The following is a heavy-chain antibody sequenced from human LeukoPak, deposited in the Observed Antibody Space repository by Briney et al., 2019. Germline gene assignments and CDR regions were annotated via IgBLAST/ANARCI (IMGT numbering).Heavy chain of an antibody. Sequence: SVKVSCKASADTFKRYAISRVRQAPGHGLEWMGRITPLLGMANYTQRFQGRVTITADKSTHTAYMELSTLRSDDTAVYYCARDASYYGLDVWGQGTTVTVSS. CDR3: ARDASYYGLDV. CDR2: ITPLLGMA. CDR1: ADTFKRYA. V-gene: IGHV1-69*04. J-gene: IGHJ6*02.